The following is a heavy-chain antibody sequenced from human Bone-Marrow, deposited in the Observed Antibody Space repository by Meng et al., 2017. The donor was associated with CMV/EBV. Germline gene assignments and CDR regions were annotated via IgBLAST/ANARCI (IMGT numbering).Heavy chain of an antibody. CDR3: TRSTAVAGKNFDY. J-gene: IGHJ4*02. V-gene: IGHV3-73*01. D-gene: IGHD6-19*01. CDR1: GFTFSGSA. Sequence: GESLKISCAASGFTFSGSAMHWVRQASGKGLEWVGRIRSKANSYATAYAASVKGRLTISRDDSKNTAYLQMNSLKTENTAVYYCTRSTAVAGKNFDYWGQGTLVTVYS. CDR2: IRSKANSYAT.